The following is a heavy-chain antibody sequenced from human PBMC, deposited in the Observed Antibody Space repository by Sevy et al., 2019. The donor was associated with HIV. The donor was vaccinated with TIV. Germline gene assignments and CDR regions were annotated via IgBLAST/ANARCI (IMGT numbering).Heavy chain of an antibody. D-gene: IGHD1-26*01. CDR1: GFTFSSYS. Sequence: GGSLRLSCAASGFTFSSYSMNWVRHAPGKGLEWVSAISGSSNYIYYAESVKGRFIISRDNVKNTLYLQMNSLRADDTAVYYCARGPPDGSYDYFDYWGQGTLVTVSS. CDR2: ISGSSNYI. J-gene: IGHJ4*02. CDR3: ARGPPDGSYDYFDY. V-gene: IGHV3-21*06.